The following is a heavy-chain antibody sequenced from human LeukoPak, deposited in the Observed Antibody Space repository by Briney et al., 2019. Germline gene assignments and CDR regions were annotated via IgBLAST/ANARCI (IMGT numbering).Heavy chain of an antibody. V-gene: IGHV4-31*03. CDR3: ARHLPLRSLGYFDY. Sequence: SETLSLTSTVSGGSISSGGYYWSWIRQHPGKGLEWIGYIYYSGSTYYNPSLKSRVTISVDTSKNQFSLKLSSVTAADTAVYYCARHLPLRSLGYFDYWGQGTLVTVSS. CDR2: IYYSGST. J-gene: IGHJ4*02. D-gene: IGHD3-3*01. CDR1: GGSISSGGYY.